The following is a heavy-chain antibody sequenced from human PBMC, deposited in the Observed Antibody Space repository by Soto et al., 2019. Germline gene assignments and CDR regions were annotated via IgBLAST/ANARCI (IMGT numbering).Heavy chain of an antibody. V-gene: IGHV1-46*04. Sequence: ASVKVSCKASGYTFTNYYLHWVRQAPGQGLEWVGMINPSARSASYAQKLRGRLTMERETSTTTVYMELSRLTFEDTAVYFCARDNSAANGVLDHWGEGTLVTVSS. CDR3: ARDNSAANGVLDH. D-gene: IGHD1-1*01. J-gene: IGHJ4*02. CDR1: GYTFTNYY. CDR2: INPSARSA.